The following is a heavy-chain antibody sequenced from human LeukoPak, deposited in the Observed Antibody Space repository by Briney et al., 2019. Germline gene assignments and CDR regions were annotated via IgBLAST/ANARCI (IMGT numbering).Heavy chain of an antibody. CDR1: GYSFTSYW. Sequence: GESLKISCKGSGYSFTSYWIGWVRQMPGKGLECMGIIYPGDSDTRYSPSFQGQVTISADKSISTAYLQWSSLKASDTAMYYCARLSYDFWSGYKSMPNWFDPWGQGTLVTVSS. D-gene: IGHD3-3*01. CDR3: ARLSYDFWSGYKSMPNWFDP. CDR2: IYPGDSDT. J-gene: IGHJ5*02. V-gene: IGHV5-51*01.